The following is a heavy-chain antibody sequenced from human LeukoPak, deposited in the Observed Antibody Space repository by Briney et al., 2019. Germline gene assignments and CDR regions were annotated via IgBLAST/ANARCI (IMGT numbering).Heavy chain of an antibody. CDR1: GFTCSSYA. CDR2: ISGSGGST. Sequence: QPGGSLRPXCAASGFTCSSYAMSWVRLAPGKGLESISAISGSGGSTYYADSVKGRFTISRDNSKNTLYLQMNSLRAEDTAVYYCAKVGRSMIVVVDAFDIWGQGTMVTVSS. D-gene: IGHD3-22*01. V-gene: IGHV3-23*01. J-gene: IGHJ3*02. CDR3: AKVGRSMIVVVDAFDI.